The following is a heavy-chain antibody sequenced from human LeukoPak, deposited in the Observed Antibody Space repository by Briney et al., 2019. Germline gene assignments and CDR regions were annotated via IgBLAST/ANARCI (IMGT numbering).Heavy chain of an antibody. D-gene: IGHD3-22*01. V-gene: IGHV4-59*08. J-gene: IGHJ4*02. CDR1: GGSISSYY. Sequence: SETLSLTCTVSGGSISSYYWSWIRQPPGKGLEWIGYIYYSGSTNYNPSLKSRVTISVDTSKNQFSLKLSSVTAADTAMYYCARHRYYYDSSGYTYYFDYWGQGTLVTVSS. CDR2: IYYSGST. CDR3: ARHRYYYDSSGYTYYFDY.